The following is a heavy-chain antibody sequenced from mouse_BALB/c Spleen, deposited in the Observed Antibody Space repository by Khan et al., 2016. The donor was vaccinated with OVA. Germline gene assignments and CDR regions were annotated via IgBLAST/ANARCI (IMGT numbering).Heavy chain of an antibody. Sequence: QVQLKQSGPGLVAPSQSLSITCTTSGFSFTNYGIHWVRQPPGKGLEWLVVIWSDGSTSYNSALKSRLSTSRDNSKSQVFLRMNSLQTDDTAMYYCARQPYFHDYIMDYWGQGTSVIVSS. V-gene: IGHV2-6-1*01. J-gene: IGHJ4*01. D-gene: IGHD2-10*01. CDR1: GFSFTNYG. CDR2: IWSDGST. CDR3: ARQPYFHDYIMDY.